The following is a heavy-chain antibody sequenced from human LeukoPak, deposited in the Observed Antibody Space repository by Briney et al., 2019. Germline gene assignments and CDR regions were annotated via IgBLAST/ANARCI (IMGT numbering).Heavy chain of an antibody. CDR1: GYTFTGYY. CDR2: INPNSGGT. CDR3: ARYEGATHLFDY. V-gene: IGHV1-2*02. J-gene: IGHJ4*02. D-gene: IGHD1-26*01. Sequence: ASVKVSCKASGYTFTGYYMHWVRQAPGQGLEWMGWINPNSGGTNYAQKLQGRVTMTTDTSTSTAYMELRSLRSDDTAVYYCARYEGATHLFDYWGQGTLVTVSS.